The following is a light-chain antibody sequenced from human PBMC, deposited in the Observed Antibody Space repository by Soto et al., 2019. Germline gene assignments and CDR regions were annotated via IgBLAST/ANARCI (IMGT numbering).Light chain of an antibody. J-gene: IGKJ1*01. CDR2: GTS. Sequence: EIVLTQSPSTLTLSPGERATLSCRASQSVNSNYLAWYQQRPGQAPRFHIYGTSNSATGIPERMRVSRCGTEFTLTISRLEPEDVAVYYCQQYGISPRPFGQGTKVDIK. CDR3: QQYGISPRP. V-gene: IGKV3-20*01. CDR1: QSVNSNY.